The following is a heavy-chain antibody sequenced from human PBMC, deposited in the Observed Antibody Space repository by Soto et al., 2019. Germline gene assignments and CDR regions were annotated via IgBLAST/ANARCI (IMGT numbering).Heavy chain of an antibody. V-gene: IGHV3-23*01. Sequence: GGSLRLSCAASGFTFSSYAMSWVRQAPGKGLEWVSAISGSGGSTYYADSVKGRFTISRDNSKNTLYLQMNSLRAEDTAVYYCAKVKSPITPYYYGMDVWGQGTTVTVSS. D-gene: IGHD3-10*01. CDR3: AKVKSPITPYYYGMDV. CDR2: ISGSGGST. CDR1: GFTFSSYA. J-gene: IGHJ6*02.